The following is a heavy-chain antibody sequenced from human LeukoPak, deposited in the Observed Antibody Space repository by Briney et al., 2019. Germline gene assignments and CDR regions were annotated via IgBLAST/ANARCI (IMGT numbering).Heavy chain of an antibody. CDR2: IPYTGNT. CDR1: SFSSSSINYL. J-gene: IGHJ4*03. D-gene: IGHD3-10*01. V-gene: IGHV4-39*07. Sequence: PSVTVSLKSSVYSFSSSSINYLWPAIRQPPEKGVERIGSIPYTGNTHYNQSLKSRITMSLDKSNNQYSMNLSSVTAADTAVDCGARCKDYYVSGRYHKTFDYWGQGTLVAVSS. CDR3: ARCKDYYVSGRYHKTFDY.